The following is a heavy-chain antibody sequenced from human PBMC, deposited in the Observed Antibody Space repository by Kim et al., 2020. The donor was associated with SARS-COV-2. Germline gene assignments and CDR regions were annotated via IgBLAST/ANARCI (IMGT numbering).Heavy chain of an antibody. V-gene: IGHV4-59*01. CDR3: ARDCPGDQGYFDY. CDR1: GGSISSYY. CDR2: IYYSGST. J-gene: IGHJ4*02. D-gene: IGHD4-17*01. Sequence: SETLSLTCTVSGGSISSYYWSWIRQPPGKGLEWIGYIYYSGSTNYNPSLKSRVTISVDTSKNQFSLKLSSVTAADTAVYYCARDCPGDQGYFDYWGQGTLVTVSS.